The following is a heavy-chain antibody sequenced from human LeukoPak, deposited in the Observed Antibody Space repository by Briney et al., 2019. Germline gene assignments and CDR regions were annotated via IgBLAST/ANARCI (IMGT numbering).Heavy chain of an antibody. V-gene: IGHV3-49*03. CDR3: TRDRGAYNLYDY. D-gene: IGHD1-1*01. Sequence: GGSLRLSCTASGFTFGDYAMSWIRQAPGKGLEWVGFIRSKAYGETADYAASVKGRFTISRDDSKAIAYLQMNSLKTEDTAMYHCTRDRGAYNLYDYWGQGTLVTVSS. CDR1: GFTFGDYA. CDR2: IRSKAYGETA. J-gene: IGHJ4*02.